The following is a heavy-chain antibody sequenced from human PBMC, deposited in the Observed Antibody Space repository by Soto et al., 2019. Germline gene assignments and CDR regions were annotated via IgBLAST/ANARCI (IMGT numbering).Heavy chain of an antibody. CDR3: ARDYGSADFDP. J-gene: IGHJ5*02. V-gene: IGHV4-34*01. D-gene: IGHD3-10*01. CDR2: INHSGST. CDR1: GGSFSGYY. Sequence: QVQLQQWGAGLLKPSETLSLTCAVYGGSFSGYYWSWIRQPPGKGLEWIGEINHSGSTNYNPSLNSRVTISVDTSKNQFSLKLSSVTAADTAVYYCARDYGSADFDPWGQGTLVTVSS.